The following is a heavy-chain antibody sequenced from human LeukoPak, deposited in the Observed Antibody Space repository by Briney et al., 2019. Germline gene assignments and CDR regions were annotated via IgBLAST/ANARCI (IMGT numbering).Heavy chain of an antibody. J-gene: IGHJ4*02. Sequence: GGSLRLSCAASGFTFSSYSMNWVRQAPGKGLEWVSSISSSSSHIYYADSVKGRFTISRDNAKNSLCLQMNSLRAEDTAVYYCARGESYYYDSSGYYHSYYFDYWGQGTLVTVSS. CDR3: ARGESYYYDSSGYYHSYYFDY. V-gene: IGHV3-21*01. D-gene: IGHD3-22*01. CDR1: GFTFSSYS. CDR2: ISSSSSHI.